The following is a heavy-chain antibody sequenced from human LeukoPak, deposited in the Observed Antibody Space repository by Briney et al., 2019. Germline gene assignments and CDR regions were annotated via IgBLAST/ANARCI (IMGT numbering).Heavy chain of an antibody. D-gene: IGHD3-10*01. V-gene: IGHV1-18*01. CDR1: GYTFTSYG. CDR2: ISAYNGNT. CDR3: ATVSLYYYGSGSYPYFDY. J-gene: IGHJ4*02. Sequence: GASVKVSCKASGYTFTSYGISWVRQAPGQGLEWMGWISAYNGNTNYAQKLQGRVTMTEDTSTDTAYMELSSLRSEDTAVYYCATVSLYYYGSGSYPYFDYWGQGTLVTVSS.